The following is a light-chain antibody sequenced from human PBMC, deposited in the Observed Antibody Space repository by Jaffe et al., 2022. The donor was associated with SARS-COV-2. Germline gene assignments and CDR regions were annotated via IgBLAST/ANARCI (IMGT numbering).Light chain of an antibody. J-gene: IGLJ1*01. V-gene: IGLV1-47*01. CDR3: AAWDDSLSGYV. CDR2: KNN. Sequence: QSVLTQRPSASGAPGQRVTISCSGSSSNIGGNYVYWYQQFPGTAPKVLIYKNNQRPSGVPDRFSGSKSGTSASLAISGLRSEDEADYFCAAWDDSLSGYVFGTGTKVTVL. CDR1: SSNIGGNY.